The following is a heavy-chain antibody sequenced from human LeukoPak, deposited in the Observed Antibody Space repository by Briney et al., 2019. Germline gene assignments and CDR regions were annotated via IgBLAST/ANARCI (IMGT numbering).Heavy chain of an antibody. V-gene: IGHV1-8*01. J-gene: IGHJ6*02. CDR3: ARDASGSFIYYYYYYGMDV. CDR1: GYTFTSYD. Sequence: GASVKVSCKASGYTFTSYDINWVRQATGQGLEWMGWMSPNSGITGYAQKLQGRVTMTTDTSTSTAYMELRSLRSDDTAVYYYARDASGSFIYYYYYYGMDVWGQGTTVTVSS. D-gene: IGHD3-10*01. CDR2: MSPNSGIT.